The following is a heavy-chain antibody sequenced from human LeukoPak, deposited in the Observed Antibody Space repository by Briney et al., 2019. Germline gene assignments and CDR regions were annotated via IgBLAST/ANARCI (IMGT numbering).Heavy chain of an antibody. J-gene: IGHJ4*02. CDR3: ARDVYYGSGSPRLDY. D-gene: IGHD3-10*01. Sequence: GGSLRLSCAASGFTFSDYNVNWVRQVPGKGLESVSYMSRSGDIIYYADSAKGRFTISRDNAKNSLYLQMNSLRAEDAAVYYCARDVYYGSGSPRLDYWGQGTLVTVSS. CDR1: GFTFSDYN. CDR2: MSRSGDII. V-gene: IGHV3-48*01.